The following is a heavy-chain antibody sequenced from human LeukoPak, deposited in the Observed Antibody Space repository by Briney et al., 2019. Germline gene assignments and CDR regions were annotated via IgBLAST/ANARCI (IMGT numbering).Heavy chain of an antibody. CDR1: GFTFSNYS. D-gene: IGHD3-16*01. J-gene: IGHJ4*02. CDR2: IGSSGSYI. CDR3: ARGGRRF. V-gene: IGHV3-21*06. Sequence: GGSLRLSCAAPGFTFSNYSMSWVRQAPGKGLEWVSSIGSSGSYIYYADSVKGRFTISRDNAKNSLYLQMNSLRGEDTAVYYCARGGRRFWGQGTLVTVSS.